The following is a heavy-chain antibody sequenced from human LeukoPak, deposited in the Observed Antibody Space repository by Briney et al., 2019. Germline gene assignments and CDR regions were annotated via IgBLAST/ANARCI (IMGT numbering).Heavy chain of an antibody. Sequence: GGSLRLSCAASGFSLSSYGMNWVRQAPGKGLEWVANIKQDGSEKYYVDSVKGRFTISRDNAKNSLYLQMNSLRAEDTAVYYCAREVKLRYFDWLSNAFDIWGQGTMVTVSS. CDR3: AREVKLRYFDWLSNAFDI. J-gene: IGHJ3*02. D-gene: IGHD3-9*01. CDR1: GFSLSSYG. CDR2: IKQDGSEK. V-gene: IGHV3-7*01.